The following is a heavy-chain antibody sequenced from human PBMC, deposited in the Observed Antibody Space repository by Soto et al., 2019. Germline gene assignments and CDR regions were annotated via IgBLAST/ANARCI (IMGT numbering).Heavy chain of an antibody. CDR1: GYTFSSIG. CDR3: ARGNYGGEFDY. CDR2: ISTYSVNT. V-gene: IGHV1-18*01. Sequence: QVQLVQSGTEVKKPGASVKVSCKASGYTFSSIGLSWVRQAPGQGLEWMGWISTYSVNTNYAQNLQGRVTMTTVTATMTQYTELRGLGSDDTAVYYCARGNYGGEFDYWGQGTLVTVSS. D-gene: IGHD4-17*01. J-gene: IGHJ4*02.